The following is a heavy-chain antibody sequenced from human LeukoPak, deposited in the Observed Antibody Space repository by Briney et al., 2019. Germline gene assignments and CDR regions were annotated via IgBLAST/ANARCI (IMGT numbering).Heavy chain of an antibody. CDR2: ISYDGSNK. D-gene: IGHD3-10*02. Sequence: GGSLRLSCAAFGFTFSSYAMHWVRQAPGKGLEWVAVISYDGSNKYYADSVKGRFTISRDNSKNTLYLQMNSLRAEDTAVYYCAKFFTGEYVRAFDVWGQGTMVTVSS. CDR3: AKFFTGEYVRAFDV. V-gene: IGHV3-30*04. J-gene: IGHJ3*01. CDR1: GFTFSSYA.